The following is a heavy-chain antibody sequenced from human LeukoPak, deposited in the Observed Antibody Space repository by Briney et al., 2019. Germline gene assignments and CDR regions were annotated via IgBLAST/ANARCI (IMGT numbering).Heavy chain of an antibody. CDR2: IYHSGST. J-gene: IGHJ4*02. V-gene: IGHV4-30-2*01. Sequence: SETLSLTCAVSGGSISSGGYSWSWIRQPPGKGLEWIGYIYHSGSTYYNPSLRSRVTISVDRSKNQFSLKLSSVTAADTAVYYCARGMGMRYYFDYWGQGTLVTVSS. CDR3: ARGMGMRYYFDY. CDR1: GGSISSGGYS. D-gene: IGHD2-8*01.